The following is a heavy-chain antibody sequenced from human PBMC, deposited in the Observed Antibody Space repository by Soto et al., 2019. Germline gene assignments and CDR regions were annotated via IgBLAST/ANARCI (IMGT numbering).Heavy chain of an antibody. CDR1: GFTFSSYA. CDR3: AKRRGAGGHFDY. V-gene: IGHV3-23*01. Sequence: DVQLLESGGGLVQPAGSLRLSCPASGFTFSSYAMGWVRQGPGKGLEWVAVVSIGGSTHYADSVRGRFTISRDNSKNTLSLQMNSLTAEDTAVYFCAKRRGAGGHFDYWGQGALVTVSS. CDR2: VSIGGST. D-gene: IGHD2-15*01. J-gene: IGHJ4*02.